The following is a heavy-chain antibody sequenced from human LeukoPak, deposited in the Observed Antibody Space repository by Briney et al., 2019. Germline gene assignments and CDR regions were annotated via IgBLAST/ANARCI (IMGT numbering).Heavy chain of an antibody. D-gene: IGHD3-10*01. CDR3: AKDLWFGELKTKLGGFY. Sequence: GGSLRLSCAASGFTFSSYGMHWVRQAPGKGLEWVAFIRYDGSNKYYADSVKGRFTISRDNSKNTLYLQMNSLRAEDTAVYYCAKDLWFGELKTKLGGFYWGQGTLVTVSS. CDR2: IRYDGSNK. V-gene: IGHV3-30*02. J-gene: IGHJ4*02. CDR1: GFTFSSYG.